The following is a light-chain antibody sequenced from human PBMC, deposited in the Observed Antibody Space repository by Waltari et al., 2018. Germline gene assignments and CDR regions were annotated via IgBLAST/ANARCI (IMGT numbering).Light chain of an antibody. J-gene: IGKJ4*01. CDR3: QQYYITPLS. Sequence: DIVMTQSPDSLAVSLGERATINFKSSQSVLYSSDNRNYLAWYQKKPGQPPNMIIYWASTRESGVPDRFSGSGSGTDFTLTISSLQAEDVAVYYCQQYYITPLSFGGGTKVEIK. V-gene: IGKV4-1*01. CDR1: QSVLYSSDNRNY. CDR2: WAS.